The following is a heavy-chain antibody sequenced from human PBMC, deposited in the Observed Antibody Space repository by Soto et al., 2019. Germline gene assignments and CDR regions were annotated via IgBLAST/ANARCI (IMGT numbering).Heavy chain of an antibody. CDR3: AAVPYYDFWSGYPVDAFDI. J-gene: IGHJ3*02. CDR2: IVVGSGNT. Sequence: SVKVSCKASGFTFTSSAMQWVRQARGQRLEWIGWIVVGSGNTNYAQKFQERVTITRDMSTSTAYMELSSLRSEDTAVYYCAAVPYYDFWSGYPVDAFDIWGQGTMVTVSS. CDR1: GFTFTSSA. V-gene: IGHV1-58*02. D-gene: IGHD3-3*01.